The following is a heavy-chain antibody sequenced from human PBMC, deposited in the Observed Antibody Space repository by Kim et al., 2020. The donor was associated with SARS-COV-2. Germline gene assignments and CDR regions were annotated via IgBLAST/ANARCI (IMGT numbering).Heavy chain of an antibody. D-gene: IGHD4-17*01. J-gene: IGHJ3*02. V-gene: IGHV4-31*02. Sequence: YYNPSLKSRVTISVDTSKNQFSLKLSSVTAADTAVYYCATLLTTSAAFDIWGQGTMVTVSS. CDR3: ATLLTTSAAFDI.